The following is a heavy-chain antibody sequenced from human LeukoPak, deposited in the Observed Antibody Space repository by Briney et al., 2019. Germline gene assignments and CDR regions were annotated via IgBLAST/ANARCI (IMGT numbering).Heavy chain of an antibody. V-gene: IGHV3-48*03. CDR3: ARDYDSSGYYGPYFDY. CDR2: ISSSGSTI. J-gene: IGHJ4*02. Sequence: GGSLRLSCAASGFTFSSYEMNWVRRAPGKGLEWVSCISSSGSTIYYADSVKGRFTISRDNAKNSLYLQMNSLRAEDTAVYYCARDYDSSGYYGPYFDYWGQGTLVTVSS. D-gene: IGHD3-22*01. CDR1: GFTFSSYE.